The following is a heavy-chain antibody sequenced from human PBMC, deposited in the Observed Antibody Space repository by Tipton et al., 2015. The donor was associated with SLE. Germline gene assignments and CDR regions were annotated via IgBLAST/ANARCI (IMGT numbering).Heavy chain of an antibody. J-gene: IGHJ4*02. CDR2: IYYSEST. Sequence: GLVKPSETLSLTCTVSGGSISSHYWSWIRQPPGKGLEWIGYIYYSESTNYNPSLKSRVTISVDTSKNQFSLKLSSVTAADTAVYYCARDAPGGGLDYWGQGTLVTVSS. D-gene: IGHD1-26*01. CDR3: ARDAPGGGLDY. CDR1: GGSISSHY. V-gene: IGHV4-59*11.